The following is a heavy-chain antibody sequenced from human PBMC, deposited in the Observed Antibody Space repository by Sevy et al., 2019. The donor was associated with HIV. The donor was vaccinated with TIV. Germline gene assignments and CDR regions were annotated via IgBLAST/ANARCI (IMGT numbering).Heavy chain of an antibody. D-gene: IGHD3-3*01. Sequence: GGSLRLSCAASGFSVNSNYMTWVRQAPGKGLDWASLIYSDGSTKYADALKGRFTISRDNSKNTMYLQMNSLRVEDTAVYYCARGGTIFGLVRHYFDYWGQGTLVTVSS. CDR3: ARGGTIFGLVRHYFDY. CDR2: IYSDGST. V-gene: IGHV3-66*01. J-gene: IGHJ4*02. CDR1: GFSVNSNY.